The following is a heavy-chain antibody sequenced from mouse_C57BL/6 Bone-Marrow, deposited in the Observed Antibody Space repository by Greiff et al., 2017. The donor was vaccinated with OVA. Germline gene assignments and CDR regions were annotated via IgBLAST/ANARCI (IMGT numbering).Heavy chain of an antibody. CDR3: ARAGGLRRMGYAMDY. V-gene: IGHV1-78*01. CDR2: IYPRDGST. D-gene: IGHD2-4*01. Sequence: QVQLQQSDAELVKPGASVKISCKVSGYTFTDHTIHWMKQRPEQGLEWIGYIYPRDGSTKYNEKFKGKATLTADKSSSTAYMQLNSLTSEDSAVYFCARAGGLRRMGYAMDYWGQGTSVTVSS. J-gene: IGHJ4*01. CDR1: GYTFTDHT.